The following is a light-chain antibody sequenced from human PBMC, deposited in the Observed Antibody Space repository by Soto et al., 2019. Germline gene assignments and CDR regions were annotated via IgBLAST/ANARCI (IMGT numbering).Light chain of an antibody. Sequence: EIVLTQSPGTLSLSPGERATLSCRASQRVSSGYVAWYQQKPGQAPRLLIYGASSGATSIPDRFRASASGTDFTLAISRLGAEDFTVYFCQQYGGSPAITFGQGTRLDNK. CDR2: GAS. CDR1: QRVSSGY. J-gene: IGKJ5*01. CDR3: QQYGGSPAIT. V-gene: IGKV3-20*01.